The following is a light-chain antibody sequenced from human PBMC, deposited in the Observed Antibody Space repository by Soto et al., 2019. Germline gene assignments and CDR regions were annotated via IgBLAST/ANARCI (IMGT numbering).Light chain of an antibody. Sequence: QSVLTQPPSVSGAPGQRVTISCTGSSSNIGARYDVHWYQQLPGTAPKLLIYVNNNRPSGVPGRFSGSKSGTSASLAITGLQAEDEADYYCQSYDSSLGDGVFGGGTKLTVL. J-gene: IGLJ3*02. CDR1: SSNIGARYD. CDR3: QSYDSSLGDGV. CDR2: VNN. V-gene: IGLV1-40*01.